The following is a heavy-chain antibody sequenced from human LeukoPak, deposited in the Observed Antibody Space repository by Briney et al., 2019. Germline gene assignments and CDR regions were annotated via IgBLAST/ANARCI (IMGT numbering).Heavy chain of an antibody. CDR2: TSYDGNKK. CDR1: GFTLTYYA. CDR3: ARSSYDYGGIEGPFDY. Sequence: ARSLRLSCAASGFTLTYYAMHWVRQAPGKGLEWVAVTSYDGNKKYYADSVKGRFTISRDSSKNTLYLQMSSLRAEDTAVYYCARSSYDYGGIEGPFDYWGQGTLVTVSS. J-gene: IGHJ4*02. D-gene: IGHD4-23*01. V-gene: IGHV3-30*15.